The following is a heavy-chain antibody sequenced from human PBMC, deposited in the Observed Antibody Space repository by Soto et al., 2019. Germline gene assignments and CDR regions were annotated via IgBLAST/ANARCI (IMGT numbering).Heavy chain of an antibody. V-gene: IGHV4-59*01. J-gene: IGHJ5*02. D-gene: IGHD3-10*01. Sequence: LSLTCTVSGGSISSYYWSWIRQPPGKGLEWIGYIYYSGSTNYNPSLKSRVTISVDTSKNQFSLKLSSVTAADTAVYYCARENYYGSGSYTLNWFDPWGQGTLVTV. CDR1: GGSISSYY. CDR3: ARENYYGSGSYTLNWFDP. CDR2: IYYSGST.